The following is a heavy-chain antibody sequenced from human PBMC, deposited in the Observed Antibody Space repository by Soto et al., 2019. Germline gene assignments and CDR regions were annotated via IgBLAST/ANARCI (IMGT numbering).Heavy chain of an antibody. Sequence: PSETLSLTCTVSGGSISSGDYYWSWIRQPPGKGLEWIGYIYYSGSTYYNPSLKSRVTISVDTSKNQFSLKLSSVTAADTAVYYCDSWRTGTTLDPWGQGAMVTVYS. D-gene: IGHD1-7*01. CDR1: GGSISSGDYY. CDR3: DSWRTGTTLDP. V-gene: IGHV4-30-4*01. CDR2: IYYSGST. J-gene: IGHJ5*02.